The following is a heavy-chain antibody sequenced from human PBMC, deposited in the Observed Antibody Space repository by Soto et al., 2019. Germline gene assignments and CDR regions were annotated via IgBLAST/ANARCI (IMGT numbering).Heavy chain of an antibody. J-gene: IGHJ3*02. Sequence: GASVKVSCKASGYTFTSYGISWVRQAPGRGLEWMGWISAYNGNTKYAQKLQGRVTMNKDTSTSTTYMELRSLRSDDTAVYYCARVLQIAARYMVAFDIWGQGTMVTVSS. CDR2: ISAYNGNT. CDR1: GYTFTSYG. V-gene: IGHV1-18*01. D-gene: IGHD6-6*01. CDR3: ARVLQIAARYMVAFDI.